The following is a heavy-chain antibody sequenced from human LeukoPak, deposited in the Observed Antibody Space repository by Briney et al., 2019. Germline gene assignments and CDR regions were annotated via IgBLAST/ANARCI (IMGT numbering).Heavy chain of an antibody. D-gene: IGHD5-12*01. Sequence: GGSLRLSCTASGFTFGDYAMSWVRQAPGKGLEWVGFIRSKAYGGTTEYAASVKGRFTISRDDSKSIAYLQMNSLKTEDTAVYYCTRDPIVAYYYYYTDVWGKGTTVTISS. CDR2: IRSKAYGGTT. CDR3: TRDPIVAYYYYYTDV. J-gene: IGHJ6*03. CDR1: GFTFGDYA. V-gene: IGHV3-49*04.